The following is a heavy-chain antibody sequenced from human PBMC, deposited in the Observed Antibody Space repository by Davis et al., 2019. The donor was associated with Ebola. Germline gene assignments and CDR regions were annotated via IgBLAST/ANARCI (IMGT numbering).Heavy chain of an antibody. V-gene: IGHV3-74*01. CDR2: INSDGSSA. CDR1: GFTFSSYW. D-gene: IGHD6-19*01. J-gene: IGHJ1*01. Sequence: HTGGSLRLSCAASGFTFSSYWMHWVRQAPGKGLVWVSRINSDGSSASYADSVKGRFTMSRDNAKNSLHLQMNSLGTEDTALYYCARDQAVAGSEYFQHWGQGTLVTVSS. CDR3: ARDQAVAGSEYFQH.